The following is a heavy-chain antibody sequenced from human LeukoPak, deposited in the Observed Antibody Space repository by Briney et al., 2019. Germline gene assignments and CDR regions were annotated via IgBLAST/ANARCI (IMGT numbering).Heavy chain of an antibody. V-gene: IGHV3-23*01. CDR1: GFTFSSHW. CDR2: ISGSSGNT. CDR3: AKSRSGNTDGFDI. Sequence: GGSLRLSCAASGFTFSSHWMHRVRQAPGKGLEWVSGISGSSGNTYYADSVKGRFTISRDNSKNTLYLQMNSLRAEDTAVYYCAKSRSGNTDGFDIWGQGTMVTVSS. J-gene: IGHJ3*02. D-gene: IGHD4-23*01.